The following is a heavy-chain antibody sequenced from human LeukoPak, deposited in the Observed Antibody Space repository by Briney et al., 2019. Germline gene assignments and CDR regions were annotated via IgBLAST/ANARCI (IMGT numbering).Heavy chain of an antibody. J-gene: IGHJ4*02. V-gene: IGHV4-34*01. Sequence: SETLSLTCAVYGGSFSGYYWSWNRQPPGKGLEWIGEINHSGSTNYNPSLKSRVTISVDTSKNQFSLKLSSVTAADTAVYYCARGLVATTSRNYFDYWGQGTLVTVSS. D-gene: IGHD5-12*01. CDR1: GGSFSGYY. CDR2: INHSGST. CDR3: ARGLVATTSRNYFDY.